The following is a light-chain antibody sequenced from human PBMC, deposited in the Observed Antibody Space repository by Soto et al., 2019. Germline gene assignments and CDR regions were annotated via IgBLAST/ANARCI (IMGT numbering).Light chain of an antibody. CDR2: DAS. V-gene: IGKV1-33*01. CDR1: QDIDNY. CDR3: QQYHNLLLT. J-gene: IGKJ4*01. Sequence: DIQMTQSPASLSASVGDRVTITCQASQDIDNYLNWYQQKPGKAPKLLIYDASNLETGVPSRFSGSGSGTDFTFTISSLQPEDFATYYCQQYHNLLLTFGGGTKVEI.